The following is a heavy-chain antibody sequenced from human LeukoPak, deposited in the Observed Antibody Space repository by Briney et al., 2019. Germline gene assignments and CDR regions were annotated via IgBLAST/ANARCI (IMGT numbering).Heavy chain of an antibody. V-gene: IGHV3-66*01. CDR1: GFTVSSNY. J-gene: IGHJ4*02. CDR2: IYSGGST. Sequence: GGSLRLSCAASGFTVSSNYMSWVRQAPGKGLEWVSVIYSGGSTYYADSVKGRFTISSDNSKNTLYLQMNSLRAEDTAVYYCARDLSTVVTPGGFDYWGQGTLVTVSS. D-gene: IGHD4-23*01. CDR3: ARDLSTVVTPGGFDY.